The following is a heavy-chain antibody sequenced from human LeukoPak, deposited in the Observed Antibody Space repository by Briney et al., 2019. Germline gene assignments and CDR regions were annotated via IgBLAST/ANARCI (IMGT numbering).Heavy chain of an antibody. V-gene: IGHV3-23*01. CDR1: GFTFTTYA. CDR2: ISGSAGTT. CDR3: AREVGHFDY. J-gene: IGHJ4*02. Sequence: PGGSLRLFCAASGFTFTTYAMSWVRQAPGKGLEWVSSISGSAGTTHYADSVKGRFTVSRDNSKNTLYLQVNGLRAEDTAVCYCAREVGHFDYWAREPWSPSPQ. D-gene: IGHD1-26*01.